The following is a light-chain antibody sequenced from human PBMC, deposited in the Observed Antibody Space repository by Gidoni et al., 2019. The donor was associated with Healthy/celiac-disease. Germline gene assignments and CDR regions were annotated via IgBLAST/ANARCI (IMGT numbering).Light chain of an antibody. V-gene: IGKV1-9*01. CDR2: AAS. J-gene: IGKJ3*01. CDR1: ISSY. CDR3: QQLNSYLT. Sequence: ISSYLAWYQQKPGKAPKLLISAASTLQSGVPSRFSGSGSGTEFTLTISSLQPEDFATYYCQQLNSYLTFGPGTKVDIK.